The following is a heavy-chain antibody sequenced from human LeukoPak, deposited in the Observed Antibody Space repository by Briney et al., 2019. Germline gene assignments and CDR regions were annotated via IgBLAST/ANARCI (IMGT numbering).Heavy chain of an antibody. Sequence: GGSLRLSCAASGFTFSSYSMNWVRQAPGKGLEWLSYISYNSGTYYADSVKGRFTISRDNGKNLLYLQMNSLRAEDTAVYYCANAGTGSGWYDRKGDYWGQGTLVTVSS. CDR3: ANAGTGSGWYDRKGDY. CDR2: ISYNSGT. CDR1: GFTFSSYS. D-gene: IGHD6-19*01. J-gene: IGHJ4*02. V-gene: IGHV3-48*04.